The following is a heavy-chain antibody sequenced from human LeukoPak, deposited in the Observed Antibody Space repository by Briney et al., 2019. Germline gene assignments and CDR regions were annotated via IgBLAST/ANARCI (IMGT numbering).Heavy chain of an antibody. CDR1: GFTFSDYY. D-gene: IGHD3-22*01. J-gene: IGHJ3*02. CDR2: ISSSGSTI. V-gene: IGHV3-11*01. Sequence: PGGSLRLSCAASGFTFSDYYMSWIRQAPGKGLEWVSYISSSGSTIYYADSVKGRFTISRDNAKNSLYLQMNSLRAEDTAVYYCARDVFADYYDSSGYNDAFDIWGQGTMVTVSS. CDR3: ARDVFADYYDSSGYNDAFDI.